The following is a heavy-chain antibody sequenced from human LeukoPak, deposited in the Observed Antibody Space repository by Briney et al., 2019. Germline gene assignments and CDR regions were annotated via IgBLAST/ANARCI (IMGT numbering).Heavy chain of an antibody. V-gene: IGHV3-7*03. CDR1: GFTFSSYW. CDR3: ARDWFDGDYDRFDY. J-gene: IGHJ4*02. D-gene: IGHD4-17*01. CDR2: INQDGSQE. Sequence: GGSLRLSCAVSGFTFSSYWMSWFRQAPGKGLEWVANINQDGSQEFSVDSVKGRFTISRDNAKNSLSLQMNSLRVEDTAVYYCARDWFDGDYDRFDYWGQGTLVTVSS.